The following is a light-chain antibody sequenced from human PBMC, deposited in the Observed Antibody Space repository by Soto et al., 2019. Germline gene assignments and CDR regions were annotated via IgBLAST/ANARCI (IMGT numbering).Light chain of an antibody. CDR1: EDIRTW. Sequence: DIQMTQSPSSVSASVGDRVTITCLASEDIRTWLAWYQQKPGKAPSLLIYAASTLQSGIPSRFSDSRSGTHYTQTISSLQPEDFATYYCQQAKSFPRAFGQGTKLDIK. CDR2: AAS. J-gene: IGKJ2*01. V-gene: IGKV1-12*01. CDR3: QQAKSFPRA.